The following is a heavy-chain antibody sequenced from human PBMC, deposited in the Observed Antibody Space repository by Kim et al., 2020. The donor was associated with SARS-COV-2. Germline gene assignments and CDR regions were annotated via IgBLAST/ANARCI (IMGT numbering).Heavy chain of an antibody. J-gene: IGHJ6*02. Sequence: ASVKVSCKASGYTFTSYYMNWVRQAPGQGLEWMGIINPSGGSTSYAQKFQGRVTMTRDTSTSTVYMELSSLRSEDTAVYYCAREARDQLPEVDFLSFQNKGTYSYGMSVGGQGTTVTVSS. CDR3: AREARDQLPEVDFLSFQNKGTYSYGMSV. D-gene: IGHD2-2*01. CDR2: INPSGGST. V-gene: IGHV1-46*01. CDR1: GYTFTSYY.